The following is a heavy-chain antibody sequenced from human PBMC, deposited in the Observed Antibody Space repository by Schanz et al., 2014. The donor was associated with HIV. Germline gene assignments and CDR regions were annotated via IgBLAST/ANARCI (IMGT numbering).Heavy chain of an antibody. J-gene: IGHJ4*02. Sequence: QVQLVESGGGVVQPGRSLRLSCAASGFTFSSYGMHWVRQAPGKGLEWVAVLWHDGSNKYYVDSVKDRFTISRDNSKNTLYLQMNGLRAEDTAVYYCASLGVAVERGFDFWGQGTLVTVSS. V-gene: IGHV3-33*01. D-gene: IGHD3-3*01. CDR3: ASLGVAVERGFDF. CDR1: GFTFSSYG. CDR2: LWHDGSNK.